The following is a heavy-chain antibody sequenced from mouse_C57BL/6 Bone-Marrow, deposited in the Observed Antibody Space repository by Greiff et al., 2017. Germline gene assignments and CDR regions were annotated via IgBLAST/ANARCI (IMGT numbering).Heavy chain of an antibody. D-gene: IGHD2-4*01. CDR3: ARTDYDYDGAGSYAMDY. J-gene: IGHJ4*01. V-gene: IGHV1-64*01. CDR2: IHPNSGST. CDR1: GYTFTSYW. Sequence: VQLQPPGAELVKPGASVKLSCKASGYTFTSYWMHWVKQRPGQGLEWIGMIHPNSGSTNYNEKFKSKATLTVDKSSSTAYMQLSSLTSEDSAVYYCARTDYDYDGAGSYAMDYWGQGTSVTVSS.